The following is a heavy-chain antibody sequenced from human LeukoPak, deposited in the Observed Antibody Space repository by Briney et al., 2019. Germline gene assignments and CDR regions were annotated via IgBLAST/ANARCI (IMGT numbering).Heavy chain of an antibody. J-gene: IGHJ6*02. CDR1: GGSMSSYY. CDR2: IYYSGST. Sequence: SGTLSLTCAVSGGSMSSYYWSWIRQPPGKGLEWIGYIYYSGSTNYNPSLKSRVTISVDTSKNHFSLKLSSVTAADTAVYYCARDRRYYDTSGTVYYDAMDVWGQGTTVTVSS. CDR3: ARDRRYYDTSGTVYYDAMDV. V-gene: IGHV4-59*01. D-gene: IGHD3-22*01.